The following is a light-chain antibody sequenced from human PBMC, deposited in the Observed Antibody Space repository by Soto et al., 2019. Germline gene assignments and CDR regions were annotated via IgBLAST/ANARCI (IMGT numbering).Light chain of an antibody. J-gene: IGKJ1*01. Sequence: DFQMTQSPSTLSASVVDRVTITCRASQSISDWLAWFQQKPGKAPKVLIFDASTLESGVPSRFSGSGSGTEFTLTISGLQPESSATYYCQQHNSSPWTFGQGTRVEIK. V-gene: IGKV1-5*01. CDR3: QQHNSSPWT. CDR2: DAS. CDR1: QSISDW.